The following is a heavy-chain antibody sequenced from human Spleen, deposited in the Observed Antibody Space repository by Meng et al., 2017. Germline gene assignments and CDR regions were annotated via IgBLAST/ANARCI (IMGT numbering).Heavy chain of an antibody. CDR2: IKQDGSEK. J-gene: IGHJ6*01. Sequence: GGSLRLSCAASGFTFSSYWMSWVRQAPGKGLEWVANIKQDGSEKYYVDSVKGRFTISRDNAKNSLYLQMNSLRAEDTAVYYCARDRGSSSWYGYYYYGMDVWGQGSTVTFSS. V-gene: IGHV3-7*01. D-gene: IGHD6-13*01. CDR3: ARDRGSSSWYGYYYYGMDV. CDR1: GFTFSSYW.